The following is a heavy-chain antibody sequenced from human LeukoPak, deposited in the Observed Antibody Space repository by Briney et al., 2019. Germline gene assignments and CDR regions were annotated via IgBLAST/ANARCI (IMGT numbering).Heavy chain of an antibody. CDR1: GGTFSSYA. CDR3: ARDANYYGSGRNWFEP. Sequence: GASVKVSCKASGGTFSSYAISWVRQAPGQGLEWMGGIIPIFGTANYAQKFQGRVTITADESTSTAYMELSSLRSEDTAVYYCARDANYYGSGRNWFEPWGQGTLVTVSS. V-gene: IGHV1-69*01. J-gene: IGHJ5*02. CDR2: IIPIFGTA. D-gene: IGHD3-10*01.